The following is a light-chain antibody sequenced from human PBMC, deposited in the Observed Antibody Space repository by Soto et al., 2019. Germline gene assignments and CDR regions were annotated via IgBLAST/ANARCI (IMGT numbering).Light chain of an antibody. V-gene: IGKV1-39*01. CDR2: AAS. J-gene: IGKJ4*01. Sequence: DIQMTQSPSSLSASVGDRVTITCRASQSISSYLNWYQQKPGKAPKLLIYAASSLQSGVPSRFSGSGSGTEGTRTISSLQPEDWATYDGQQSYSTLGLAFGGGTKVEIK. CDR1: QSISSY. CDR3: QQSYSTLGLA.